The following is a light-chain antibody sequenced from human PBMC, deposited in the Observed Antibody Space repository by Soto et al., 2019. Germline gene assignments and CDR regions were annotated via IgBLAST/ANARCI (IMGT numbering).Light chain of an antibody. CDR1: QSVSSY. Sequence: EIVLTQSPATLSLSPGERATLSCRASQSVSSYLVWYQQRTGQAPRLLIYDASKRATGIPDRFSGSGSGTDFTLSISSLEPEDFAVYYCQQRSTWPRAFGGGTKVEIK. V-gene: IGKV3-11*01. CDR2: DAS. J-gene: IGKJ4*01. CDR3: QQRSTWPRA.